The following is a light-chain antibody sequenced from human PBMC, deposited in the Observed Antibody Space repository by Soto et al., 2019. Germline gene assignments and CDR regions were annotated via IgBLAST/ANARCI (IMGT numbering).Light chain of an antibody. CDR3: QQYETFSGT. CDR1: QSVSGW. J-gene: IGKJ1*01. Sequence: DIHVTQSPSTLSASVLDTFTVTCRASQSVSGWLAWYQQKPGEAPKLLIYDASALPRGVPSRFSGSGSGTKFTLTIASLQPDDFATYYCQQYETFSGTFGPGTKVDIK. CDR2: DAS. V-gene: IGKV1-5*01.